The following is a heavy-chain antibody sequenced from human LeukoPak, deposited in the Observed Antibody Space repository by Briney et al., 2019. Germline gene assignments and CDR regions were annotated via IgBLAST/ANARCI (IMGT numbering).Heavy chain of an antibody. CDR2: IYYSGST. V-gene: IGHV4-61*01. CDR3: ARNRMATIVHDAYDI. CDR1: GGSVSSGSYY. J-gene: IGHJ3*02. Sequence: PSETLSLTCTVSGGSVSSGSYYWSWIRQPPGKGLEWIVYIYYSGSTNYNPSLKSRVTISVDTSKNQFSLKLSPVTAADTAVYYCARNRMATIVHDAYDIWGQGTMVTVSS. D-gene: IGHD5-24*01.